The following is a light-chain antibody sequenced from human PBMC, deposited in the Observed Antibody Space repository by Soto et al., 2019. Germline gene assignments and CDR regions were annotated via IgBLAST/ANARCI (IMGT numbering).Light chain of an antibody. Sequence: DLQMTQSPSSVSASIGDRVTISCRASQGIGRWLAWYQQKPGKAPKLLIYAASSLQSGVPSRFSGSGSGTDFTLTINSLQPEDIATYYCQQANSFPRTFGQGTKLEIK. J-gene: IGKJ2*02. CDR2: AAS. CDR3: QQANSFPRT. V-gene: IGKV1-12*01. CDR1: QGIGRW.